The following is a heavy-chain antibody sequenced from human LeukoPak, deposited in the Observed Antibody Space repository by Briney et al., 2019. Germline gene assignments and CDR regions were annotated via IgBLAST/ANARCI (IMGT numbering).Heavy chain of an antibody. V-gene: IGHV4-4*07. D-gene: IGHD4-17*01. Sequence: SETLSLTCTVSDGSISSYYWSWIRQPAGKGLEWIGRIYTSGSTNYNPSLKSRVTISVDKSKNQFSLKLSSVTAADTAVYYCARDWHYGPFDYWGQGTLVTVSS. CDR1: DGSISSYY. J-gene: IGHJ4*02. CDR3: ARDWHYGPFDY. CDR2: IYTSGST.